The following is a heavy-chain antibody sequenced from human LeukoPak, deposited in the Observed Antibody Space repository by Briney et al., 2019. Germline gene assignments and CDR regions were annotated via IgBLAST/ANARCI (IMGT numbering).Heavy chain of an antibody. D-gene: IGHD5-18*01. Sequence: PSETLSLTCAVYGGSFSGYYWSWIRQPPGKGLEWIGEINHSGSTNYNPSLKSRVTISVDTSKNQFSLKLSSVTAADTAVYYCARGLRYSYGYNYWGQGTPVTVSS. J-gene: IGHJ4*02. V-gene: IGHV4-34*01. CDR3: ARGLRYSYGYNY. CDR1: GGSFSGYY. CDR2: INHSGST.